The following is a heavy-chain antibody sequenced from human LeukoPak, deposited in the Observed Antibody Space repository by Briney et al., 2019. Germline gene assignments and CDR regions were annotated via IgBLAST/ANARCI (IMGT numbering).Heavy chain of an antibody. J-gene: IGHJ6*02. D-gene: IGHD3-22*01. Sequence: GGSLRLSCAASGFTFSSYWMSWVRQAPGKGLEWVANIKQDGSEKYYVDSVKGRFTISRDNAKNSLYLQMNSLRAEDTAVYYCAGDSEYYDSSGYYLGYYYYYGMDVWGQGTTVTVSS. V-gene: IGHV3-7*01. CDR2: IKQDGSEK. CDR1: GFTFSSYW. CDR3: AGDSEYYDSSGYYLGYYYYYGMDV.